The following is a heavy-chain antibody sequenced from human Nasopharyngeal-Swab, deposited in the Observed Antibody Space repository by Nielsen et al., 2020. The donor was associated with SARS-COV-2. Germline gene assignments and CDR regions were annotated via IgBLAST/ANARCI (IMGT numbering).Heavy chain of an antibody. V-gene: IGHV5-10-1*01. J-gene: IGHJ6*04. CDR1: GYSFTSYW. CDR2: IDPSDSYT. Sequence: GESLKISCKGSGYSFTSYWISWVRQMPGKGLEWMGRIDPSDSYTNYSPSFQGHVTISADKSISTAYLQWSSLKASDTAMYYCAASRGPGSYYYGSGDQSMDVWGKGTTVTVSA. D-gene: IGHD3-10*01. CDR3: AASRGPGSYYYGSGDQSMDV.